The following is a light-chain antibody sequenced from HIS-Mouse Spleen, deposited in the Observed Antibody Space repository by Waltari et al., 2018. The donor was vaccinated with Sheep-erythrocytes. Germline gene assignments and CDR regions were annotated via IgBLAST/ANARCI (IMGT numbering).Light chain of an antibody. V-gene: IGKV1D-8*02. J-gene: IGKJ3*01. CDR3: QQYYSFPFT. CDR1: HGISSY. CDR2: AAS. Sequence: AIWMTQSPSLLSASTGDRVTISCRMRHGISSYLAWYQQKQGKAPELLIYAASTLQSGVPSRFGGSGSGTDFTLTISCLQSEDVATYYCQQYYSFPFTFSPGTKVDIK.